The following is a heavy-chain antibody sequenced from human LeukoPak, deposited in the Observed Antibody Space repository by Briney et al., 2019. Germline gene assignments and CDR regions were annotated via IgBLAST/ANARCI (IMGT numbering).Heavy chain of an antibody. J-gene: IGHJ4*02. D-gene: IGHD6-13*01. CDR3: ARWQVAAAIYFDY. V-gene: IGHV3-30*04. CDR2: ISYDGSNK. CDR1: GFTFSSYA. Sequence: GGSLRLSCAASGFTFSSYAMHWVRQAPGKGLEWVAVISYDGSNKYYADSVKGRFTISRDNSKNTLYLQMNSLRAEDTAVYYCARWQVAAAIYFDYWGQGTLVTVSS.